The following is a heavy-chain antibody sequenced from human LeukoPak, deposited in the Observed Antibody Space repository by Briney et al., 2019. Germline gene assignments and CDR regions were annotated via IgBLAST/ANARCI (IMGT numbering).Heavy chain of an antibody. D-gene: IGHD3-3*01. CDR1: GFTFSSYG. J-gene: IGHJ6*02. Sequence: GGSLRLSCAASGFTFSSYGMHWVRQAPGKGLEWVAVISYDGSNKYYADSVKGRFTISRDNSKNTLYLQMNSLRAEDTAVYYCAKIMRRITIRDGIDVWGQGTTVTVSS. V-gene: IGHV3-30*18. CDR3: AKIMRRITIRDGIDV. CDR2: ISYDGSNK.